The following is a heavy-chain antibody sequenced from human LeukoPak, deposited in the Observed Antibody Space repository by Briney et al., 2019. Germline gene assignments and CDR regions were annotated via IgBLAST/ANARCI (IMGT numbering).Heavy chain of an antibody. J-gene: IGHJ5*02. CDR2: ISGSGGST. CDR3: AKGPPNVVVPAAMVGSDWFDP. Sequence: PGGSLRLSCAASGFTFSSYAMSWVRQAPGKGLEWVSAISGSGGSTYYADSVKGRFTISRDNSKNTLYLQMNSPRAEDTAVYYCAKGPPNVVVPAAMVGSDWFDPWGQGTLVTVSS. V-gene: IGHV3-23*01. CDR1: GFTFSSYA. D-gene: IGHD2-2*01.